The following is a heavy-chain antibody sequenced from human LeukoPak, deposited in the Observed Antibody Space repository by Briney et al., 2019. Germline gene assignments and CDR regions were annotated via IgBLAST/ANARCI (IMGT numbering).Heavy chain of an antibody. CDR3: ARLVPGIAAAAPYNWFDP. CDR2: INPSGGST. V-gene: IGHV1-46*01. CDR1: GYTFTSYY. Sequence: ASVKVSCKASGYTFTSYYMHWVRQAPGQGLEGMGIINPSGGSTSYAQKFQGRVTMTRDTSTSTVYMELSSLRSEDTAVYYCARLVPGIAAAAPYNWFDPWGQGTLVTVSS. D-gene: IGHD6-13*01. J-gene: IGHJ5*02.